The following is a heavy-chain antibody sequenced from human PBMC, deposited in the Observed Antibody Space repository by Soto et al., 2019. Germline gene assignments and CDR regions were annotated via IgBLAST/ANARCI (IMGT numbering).Heavy chain of an antibody. CDR2: VSYDGRVQ. Sequence: QVQLVESGGGVVQPGGSLRLSCEASGFTFNNYGMHWVRQAPGEGLEWVAVVSYDGRVQYYADSAKGRFTISRDNSKNTLYLQMNSLRDDDTAVYYCAKEISPKAGKWYFDLWGRGTLVTVSS. CDR3: AKEISPKAGKWYFDL. CDR1: GFTFNNYG. J-gene: IGHJ2*01. V-gene: IGHV3-30*18. D-gene: IGHD6-19*01.